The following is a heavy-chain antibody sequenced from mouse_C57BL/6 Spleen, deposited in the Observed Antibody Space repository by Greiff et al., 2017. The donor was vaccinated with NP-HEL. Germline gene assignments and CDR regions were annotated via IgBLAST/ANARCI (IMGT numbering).Heavy chain of an antibody. CDR3: ASSYYDYDGWYFDV. CDR1: GYAFSSSW. D-gene: IGHD2-4*01. J-gene: IGHJ1*03. CDR2: IYPGDGDT. V-gene: IGHV1-82*01. Sequence: QVQLQQSGPELVKPGASVKISCKASGYAFSSSWMNWVKQRPGKGLEWIGRIYPGDGDTNYNGKFKGKATLTADKSSSTAYMQLSSLTSEDSAVYCCASSYYDYDGWYFDVWGTGTTVTVSS.